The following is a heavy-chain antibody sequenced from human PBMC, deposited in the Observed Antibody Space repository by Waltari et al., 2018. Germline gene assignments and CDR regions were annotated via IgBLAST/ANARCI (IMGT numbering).Heavy chain of an antibody. J-gene: IGHJ4*02. Sequence: EVQLLESGGDLVQPGGSLRLSCAASGFTVSHYAMTWVRQAPGKGLEWVSVIGGGGSTTYYADSVKGRFTISRDNSKNTLYLQMNRLRVEDTAVYYCAKKLGVSSWYYFDYWGQGTLVTVSS. D-gene: IGHD1-26*01. V-gene: IGHV3-23*01. CDR3: AKKLGVSSWYYFDY. CDR1: GFTVSHYA. CDR2: IGGGGSTT.